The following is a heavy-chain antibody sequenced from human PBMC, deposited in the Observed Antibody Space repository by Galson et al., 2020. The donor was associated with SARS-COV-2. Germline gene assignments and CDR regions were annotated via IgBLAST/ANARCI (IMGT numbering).Heavy chain of an antibody. CDR2: ISYDGSNK. J-gene: IGHJ4*02. V-gene: IGHV3-30*03. CDR1: GFTFSSYG. CDR3: ARDGVVTAPTPNFDY. D-gene: IGHD2-21*02. Sequence: GESLKISCAASGFTFSSYGMHWVRQAPGKGLEWVAVISYDGSNKYYADSVKGRFTISRDNSKNTLYLQMNSLRAEDTAVYYCARDGVVTAPTPNFDYWGQGTLVTLSS.